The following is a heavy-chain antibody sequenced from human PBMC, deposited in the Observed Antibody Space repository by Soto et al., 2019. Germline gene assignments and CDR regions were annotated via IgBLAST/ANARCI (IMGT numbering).Heavy chain of an antibody. V-gene: IGHV3-13*01. CDR3: AKERITAATWDALDV. J-gene: IGHJ3*01. CDR1: GSTFSSYD. CDR2: IGTADDT. Sequence: EVQLVESGGGLVQPGGPLRLSCAASGSTFSSYDMHWVRQVTGKGLEWVSAIGTADDTYYAGSVKGRFTISREDAKNSLYLQMNSLRAEDTAVYYCAKERITAATWDALDVWGQGTMVTVSS. D-gene: IGHD1-20*01.